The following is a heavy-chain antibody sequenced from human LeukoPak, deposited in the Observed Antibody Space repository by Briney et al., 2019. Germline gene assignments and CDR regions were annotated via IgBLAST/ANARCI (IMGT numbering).Heavy chain of an antibody. J-gene: IGHJ5*02. V-gene: IGHV1-18*01. CDR2: ISAYNGNT. CDR3: ARVPQQWLASNWFDP. CDR1: GYTFTSYG. D-gene: IGHD6-19*01. Sequence: ASVKVSCKASGYTFTSYGISWVRQAPGQGLEWMGWISAYNGNTNYAQKLQGRVTMTTDTSTSTAYMELRSLRSDDTAVYYCARVPQQWLASNWFDPWGQGTLVTVSS.